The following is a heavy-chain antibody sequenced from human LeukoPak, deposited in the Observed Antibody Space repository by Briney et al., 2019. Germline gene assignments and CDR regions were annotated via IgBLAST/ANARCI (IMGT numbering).Heavy chain of an antibody. CDR2: IYSGGST. Sequence: PGGSLRLSCAASGFTLSSNYMSWVRQAPGKGLEWVSVIYSGGSTYYADSVKGRFTISRDNSKNTLYLQMNSLRAEDTAVYYCARGEGAITTRYFDYWGQGTLVTVSS. J-gene: IGHJ4*02. V-gene: IGHV3-53*01. CDR1: GFTLSSNY. D-gene: IGHD1-26*01. CDR3: ARGEGAITTRYFDY.